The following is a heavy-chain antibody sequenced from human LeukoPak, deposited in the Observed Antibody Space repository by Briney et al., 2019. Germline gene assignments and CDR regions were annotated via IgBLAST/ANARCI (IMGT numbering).Heavy chain of an antibody. CDR1: GDSISTYY. J-gene: IGHJ4*02. CDR3: ARVSRGWNYVDY. CDR2: IYSSGST. V-gene: IGHV4-4*07. D-gene: IGHD6-19*01. Sequence: SETLSLTCTVSGDSISTYYWSWIRQPAGKGLEWIGRIYSSGSTDYNPSLKSRVTMSLDTSKNRFSLKLSSVTAADTAVYYCARVSRGWNYVDYWGQGTLVTVSS.